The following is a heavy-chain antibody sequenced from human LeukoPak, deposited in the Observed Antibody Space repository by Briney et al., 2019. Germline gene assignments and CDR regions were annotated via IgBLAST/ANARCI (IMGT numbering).Heavy chain of an antibody. V-gene: IGHV5-51*01. CDR2: IYPGDSDT. J-gene: IGHJ4*02. CDR1: GYSFTTYW. CDR3: ARLKITEYYFDY. Sequence: HGESLKISCKGSGYSFTTYWIAWVRQMPGKGLEWMGIIYPGDSDTRYSPSFQGQVTISADKSVSTAYLQWSSLKASDTAMYYCARLKITEYYFDYWGQGTLVTVSS. D-gene: IGHD3-16*01.